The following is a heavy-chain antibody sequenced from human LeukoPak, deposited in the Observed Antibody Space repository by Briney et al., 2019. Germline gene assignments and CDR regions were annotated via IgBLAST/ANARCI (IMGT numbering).Heavy chain of an antibody. J-gene: IGHJ3*02. D-gene: IGHD2-2*01. Sequence: PSETLSLTCTVSGYSINNGYYWGWIRQPPGKGLEWIGSIYHSGSTYYKPSLQSRVTISVDTSKNQFSLKLSSVTAADTAVYYCAREGRFDAAAAGAFDIWGQGTMVTVSS. V-gene: IGHV4-38-2*02. CDR1: GYSINNGYY. CDR3: AREGRFDAAAAGAFDI. CDR2: IYHSGST.